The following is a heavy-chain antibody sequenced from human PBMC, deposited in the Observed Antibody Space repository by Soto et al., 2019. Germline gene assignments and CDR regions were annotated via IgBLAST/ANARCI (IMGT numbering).Heavy chain of an antibody. CDR3: AGDKGGGWYSFDS. V-gene: IGHV3-53*02. CDR1: GLTVSDNY. CDR2: IYSAGNA. D-gene: IGHD6-19*01. J-gene: IGHJ4*02. Sequence: EVHLVETGGALIQPGGSLRLSCAASGLTVSDNYMTWVRQAPGKGLEWVSVIYSAGNAYYAYSVQGRFTISRDESKNTLYLQMNRRRADDTAVYYCAGDKGGGWYSFDSWGQGTLVTVSS.